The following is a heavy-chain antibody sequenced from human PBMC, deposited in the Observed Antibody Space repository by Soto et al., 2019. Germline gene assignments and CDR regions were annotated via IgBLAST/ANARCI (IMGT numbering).Heavy chain of an antibody. CDR1: WGKFSNLG. J-gene: IGHJ6*02. CDR3: ARSALGYCSSTSCYPRGLYYYGMDV. V-gene: IGHV3-13*01. D-gene: IGHD2-2*01. Sequence: LRLPWAAVWGKFSNLGSRWISQAKGKGLEWVSAIGTAGDTYYPDSVKGRFAISRENAKDSFYLQMNSLRAEDTAVYYCARSALGYCSSTSCYPRGLYYYGMDVWGQGTAVTVSS. CDR2: IGTAGDT.